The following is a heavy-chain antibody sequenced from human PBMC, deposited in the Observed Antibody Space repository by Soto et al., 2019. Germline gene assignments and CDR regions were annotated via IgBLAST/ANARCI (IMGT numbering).Heavy chain of an antibody. Sequence: EVQLVESGGGLVQPGGSLRLSCAASGFTFSSYWMSWVRQAPGKGLEWVANKKQVGSEKYYVDSVKGRFTISRDNAKNSLYLQMNSLRAEDTAVYYCARAVGGRFWSGYYNYYYYMDVWGKGTTVTVSS. CDR3: ARAVGGRFWSGYYNYYYYMDV. CDR1: GFTFSSYW. V-gene: IGHV3-7*04. CDR2: KKQVGSEK. D-gene: IGHD3-3*01. J-gene: IGHJ6*03.